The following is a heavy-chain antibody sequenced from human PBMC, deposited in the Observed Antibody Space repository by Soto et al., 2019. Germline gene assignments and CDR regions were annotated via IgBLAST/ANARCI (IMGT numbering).Heavy chain of an antibody. CDR1: ASSINSSGYY. V-gene: IGHV4-39*01. CDR2: MFYGVST. J-gene: IGHJ4*02. CDR3: ARLPSRQFVDY. Sequence: LSLTCTVSASSINSSGYYWGWIRQPPGKGLEWIGSMFYGVSTYYNPSLKSRVTVSVDTSKNQFSLNLRSVTAADTAVYYCARLPSRQFVDYCGQGTLVT. D-gene: IGHD3-10*01.